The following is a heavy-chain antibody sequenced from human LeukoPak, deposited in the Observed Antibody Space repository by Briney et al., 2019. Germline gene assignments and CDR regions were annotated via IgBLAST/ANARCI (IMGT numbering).Heavy chain of an antibody. D-gene: IGHD6-13*01. CDR2: IYYSGST. Sequence: SETLSLTCTVSGGSISSSSYYWGWIRQPPGKGLEWIGSIYYSGSTYYNPSLKSRVTISVDTSKNQFSLKLSSVTAADTAVYYCARFVRESSIAAAGNDYWGQGTLVTVSS. J-gene: IGHJ4*02. CDR1: GGSISSSSYY. V-gene: IGHV4-39*07. CDR3: ARFVRESSIAAAGNDY.